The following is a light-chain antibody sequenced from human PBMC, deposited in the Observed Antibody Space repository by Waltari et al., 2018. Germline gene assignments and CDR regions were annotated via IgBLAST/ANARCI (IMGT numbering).Light chain of an antibody. V-gene: IGKV1-5*01. CDR1: QSISSW. Sequence: DIQMTQSPSSLSASVGDTVTITCRASQSISSWLDWYQKKPGKAPKVLIYKASTLQSGGPSRFSGSGSGTEFTLTISSLQPDDCATYYCLQYSSSPFTFGPGTKLDIK. J-gene: IGKJ3*01. CDR3: LQYSSSPFT. CDR2: KAS.